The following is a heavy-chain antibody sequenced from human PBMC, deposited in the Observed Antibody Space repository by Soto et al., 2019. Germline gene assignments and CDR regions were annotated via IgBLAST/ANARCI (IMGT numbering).Heavy chain of an antibody. CDR2: IKQDGSET. CDR3: ARVDDSAWYTRDY. J-gene: IGHJ4*02. V-gene: IGHV3-7*01. D-gene: IGHD6-19*01. CDR1: GLSVSSFC. Sequence: GGFLRLSFGPSGLSVSSFCLNWVRQAPGKGLEWVANIKQDGSETSYVDSVKGRFTISRDNAKNSLYLQMDSLRAEDTAVYYCARVDDSAWYTRDYWGQGT.